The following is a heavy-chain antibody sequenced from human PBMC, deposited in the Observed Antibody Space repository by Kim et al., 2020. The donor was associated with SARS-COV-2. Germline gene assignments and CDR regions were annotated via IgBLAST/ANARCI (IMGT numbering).Heavy chain of an antibody. CDR1: GGSISSSSYY. CDR2: IYYRGST. J-gene: IGHJ3*01. Sequence: SETLSLTCTVSGGSISSSSYYWGWIRQPPGKGLEWIGSIYYRGSTYYNPSLKSRVTISVDTSKNQFSLKLSSVTAADTDVYYCARGGLSGILDALFDFWG. V-gene: IGHV4-39*01. CDR3: ARGGLSGILDALFDF. D-gene: IGHD3-10*01.